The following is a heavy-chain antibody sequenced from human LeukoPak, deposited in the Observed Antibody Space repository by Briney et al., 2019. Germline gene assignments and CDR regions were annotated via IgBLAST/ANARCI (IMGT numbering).Heavy chain of an antibody. Sequence: PGGSLRLSCAASGFTFSYHWMTWVRQAPGKGLEWVANIKNDGTVKNYVDSVKGRFTISRDNAKNSLYLQMNSLRAEDTGVYYCAKRRSRGTYSDYYYGMDVWGQGTTVTVSS. D-gene: IGHD2-21*01. CDR2: IKNDGTVK. CDR3: AKRRSRGTYSDYYYGMDV. CDR1: GFTFSYHW. J-gene: IGHJ6*02. V-gene: IGHV3-7*01.